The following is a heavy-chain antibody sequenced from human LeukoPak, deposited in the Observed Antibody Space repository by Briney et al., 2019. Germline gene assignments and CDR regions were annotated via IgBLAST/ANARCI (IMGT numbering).Heavy chain of an antibody. V-gene: IGHV4-59*01. CDR2: IYHNGST. Sequence: PSETLPLTCTVSGDSISGYYWSWIRQPPGKGLEWIGNIYHNGSTNYSPSLKSRVTISVDTSKNQFSLKLSSVTAADTAVYYCARYFYGSGGRRQEFDYWGQGTLVAVSS. CDR3: ARYFYGSGGRRQEFDY. D-gene: IGHD3-10*01. J-gene: IGHJ4*02. CDR1: GDSISGYY.